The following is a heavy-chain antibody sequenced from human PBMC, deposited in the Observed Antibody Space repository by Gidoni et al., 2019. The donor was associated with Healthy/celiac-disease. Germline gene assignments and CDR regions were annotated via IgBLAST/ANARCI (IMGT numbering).Heavy chain of an antibody. CDR2: IWYDGSNK. Sequence: QVQLVESGGGVVQPGRSLRLSCAASGFTFSSYGMPGVRQAPGKGLEWGAVIWYDGSNKYYADSVKGRFTISRDNSKNTLYLQMNSLRAEDTAVYYCAREDYDYVWGSYRLNYYYGMDVWGQGTTVTVSS. V-gene: IGHV3-33*01. J-gene: IGHJ6*02. CDR1: GFTFSSYG. D-gene: IGHD3-16*02. CDR3: AREDYDYVWGSYRLNYYYGMDV.